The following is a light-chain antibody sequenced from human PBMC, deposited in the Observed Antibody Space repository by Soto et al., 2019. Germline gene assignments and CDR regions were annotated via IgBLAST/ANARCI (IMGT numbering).Light chain of an antibody. CDR1: TGAVTASHY. Sequence: QAVVTQEPSLTVSPGGTVTLTCDSSTGAVTASHYPFWFQQKPGQAPRTLIFDTSDKSSWTPARFSGSLLGGKAALTLSGAQPEDEAEYYCLLSYSDNRVFGGGTQLTVL. CDR3: LLSYSDNRV. J-gene: IGLJ7*01. V-gene: IGLV7-46*01. CDR2: DTS.